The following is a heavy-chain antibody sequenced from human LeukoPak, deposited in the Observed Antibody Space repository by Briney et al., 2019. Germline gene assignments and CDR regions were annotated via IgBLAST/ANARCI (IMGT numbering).Heavy chain of an antibody. D-gene: IGHD2-21*01. CDR2: ISGRGGST. CDR1: GFTFSSYA. V-gene: IGHV3-23*01. J-gene: IGHJ4*02. Sequence: HSGGSLRLSCAASGFTFSSYAMSWVRQAPGKGLEWVSAISGRGGSTYYADSVKGRFTISRDNSKNTLDLQMNSLRAEDTAVYYCAKFLPTHIVVANYYFDYWGQGTLVTVSS. CDR3: AKFLPTHIVVANYYFDY.